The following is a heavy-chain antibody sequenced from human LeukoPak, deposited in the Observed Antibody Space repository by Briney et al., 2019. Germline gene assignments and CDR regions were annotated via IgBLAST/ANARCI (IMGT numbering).Heavy chain of an antibody. V-gene: IGHV4-39*01. CDR3: ARHFSGSYSPYFQH. D-gene: IGHD1-26*01. CDR2: IYYSGST. Sequence: PSETLSLTCSVSGSSISSSSYYWGWIRQPPGKGLEWIGSIYYSGSTYYNPSLKSRVTISVDTSKNQFSLKLSSVTAADTAVYYCARHFSGSYSPYFQHWGQGTLVTVSS. CDR1: GSSISSSSYY. J-gene: IGHJ1*01.